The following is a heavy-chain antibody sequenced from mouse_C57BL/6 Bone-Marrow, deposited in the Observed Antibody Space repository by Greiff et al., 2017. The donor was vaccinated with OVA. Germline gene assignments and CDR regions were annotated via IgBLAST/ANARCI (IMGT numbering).Heavy chain of an antibody. J-gene: IGHJ4*01. V-gene: IGHV5-6*01. CDR1: GFTFSSYG. CDR3: ARLIYYGFYYAMDY. Sequence: EVNLVESGGDLVKPGGSLKLSCAASGFTFSSYGMSWVRQTPDKRLEWVATISSGGSYTYYPDSVKGRFTISRDNAKNTLYLQMSSLKSEDTAMYYCARLIYYGFYYAMDYWGQGTSVTVSS. CDR2: ISSGGSYT. D-gene: IGHD2-2*01.